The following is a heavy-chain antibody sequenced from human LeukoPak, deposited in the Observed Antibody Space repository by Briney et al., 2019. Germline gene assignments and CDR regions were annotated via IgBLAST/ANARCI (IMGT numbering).Heavy chain of an antibody. Sequence: DPLKLTCKASGYTFTSYGISWIRQAPGQGLEWIGWISAYNGNTNYAQKLQGRVTMTTDTSTSTAYMELSRLRSDDTAVYYCARPTYDSSDYEDFQHWGQGTLVTVSS. J-gene: IGHJ1*01. V-gene: IGHV1-18*01. CDR3: ARPTYDSSDYEDFQH. CDR1: GYTFTSYG. CDR2: ISAYNGNT. D-gene: IGHD3-22*01.